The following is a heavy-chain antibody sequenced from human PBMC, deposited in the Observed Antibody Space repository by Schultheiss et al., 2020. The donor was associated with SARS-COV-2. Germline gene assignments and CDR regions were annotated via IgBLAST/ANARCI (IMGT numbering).Heavy chain of an antibody. D-gene: IGHD2-2*01. CDR3: AKDRGGRVVPAAIYAFDI. J-gene: IGHJ3*02. CDR2: IKSKTDGGTT. CDR1: GFTFSNAW. Sequence: GGSLRLSCAASGFTFSNAWMSWVRQAPGKGLEWVGRIKSKTDGGTTDYAAPVKGRFTISRDDSKNTLYLQMNSLRAEDTAVYYCAKDRGGRVVPAAIYAFDIWGQGTMVTVAS. V-gene: IGHV3-15*01.